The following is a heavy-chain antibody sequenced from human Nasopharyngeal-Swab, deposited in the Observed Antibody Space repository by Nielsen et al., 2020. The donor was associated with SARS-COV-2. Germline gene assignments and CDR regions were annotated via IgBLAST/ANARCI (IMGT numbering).Heavy chain of an antibody. CDR1: GGSISSSNW. V-gene: IGHV4-4*02. Sequence: GSLRLSCAVSGGSISSSNWWSWVRQPPGKGLEWIGEIYHSGSTNYNPSLKSRVTISVDTSKNQFSLKLSSVTAADTAVYYCARISGSGAFDYWGQGTLVTVSS. CDR3: ARISGSGAFDY. D-gene: IGHD1-26*01. J-gene: IGHJ4*02. CDR2: IYHSGST.